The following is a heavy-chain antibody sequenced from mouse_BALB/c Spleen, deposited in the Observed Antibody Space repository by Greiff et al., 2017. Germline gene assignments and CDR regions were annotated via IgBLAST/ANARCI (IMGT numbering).Heavy chain of an antibody. CDR1: GFTFSSYA. V-gene: IGHV5-6-5*01. D-gene: IGHD2-1*01. Sequence: EVQGVESGGGLVKPGGSLKLSCAASGFTFSSYAMSWVRQTPEKRLEWVASISSGGSTYYPDSVKGRFTISRDNARNILYLQMSSLRSEDTAMYYCARGLYGNYPYFDVWGAGTTVTVSS. J-gene: IGHJ1*01. CDR3: ARGLYGNYPYFDV. CDR2: ISSGGST.